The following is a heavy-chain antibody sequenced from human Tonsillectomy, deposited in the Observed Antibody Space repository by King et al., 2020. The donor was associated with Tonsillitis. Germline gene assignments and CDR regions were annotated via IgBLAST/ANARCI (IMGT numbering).Heavy chain of an antibody. CDR1: GYSMTTGYY. J-gene: IGHJ4*02. CDR3: AREYSGSYFDH. D-gene: IGHD1-26*01. CDR2: IYHNGGP. V-gene: IGHV4-38-2*02. Sequence: VQLQESGPGLVKPSETLSLTCTVSGYSMTTGYYRGWIRQPPGKGLQWIGSIYHNGGPLYNPSLKSRVTMSVDASKNRFSLKLNSVTAADTAVYYCAREYSGSYFDHWGQGTLVTVSS.